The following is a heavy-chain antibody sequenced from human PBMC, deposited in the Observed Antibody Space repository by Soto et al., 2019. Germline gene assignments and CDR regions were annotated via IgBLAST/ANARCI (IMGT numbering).Heavy chain of an antibody. V-gene: IGHV3-21*01. Sequence: ASVKVSCAASGFTFSSYSMNWVRQAPGKGLEWVSSISSSSSYIYYADSVKGRFTISRDNAKNSLYLQMNSLRAEDTAVYYCARDCSGGSCYSAFDIWGQGTMVTVSS. CDR2: ISSSSSYI. CDR3: ARDCSGGSCYSAFDI. J-gene: IGHJ3*02. D-gene: IGHD2-15*01. CDR1: GFTFSSYS.